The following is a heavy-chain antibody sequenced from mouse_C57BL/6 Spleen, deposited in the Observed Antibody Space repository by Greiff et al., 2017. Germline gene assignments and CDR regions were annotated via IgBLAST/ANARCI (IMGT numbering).Heavy chain of an antibody. CDR1: GYSFTDYN. CDR2: INPNYGTT. Sequence: VQLQQSGPELVQPGASVKISCKASGYSFTDYNMNWVKQSNGKSLEWIGVINPNYGTTSYNQKLKGKATLTVDQSSSTSYSQLNSLTSEDTAVYYCASRRGKLEAMDYWGQGTSLTVSS. J-gene: IGHJ4*01. CDR3: ASRRGKLEAMDY. D-gene: IGHD2-1*01. V-gene: IGHV1-39*01.